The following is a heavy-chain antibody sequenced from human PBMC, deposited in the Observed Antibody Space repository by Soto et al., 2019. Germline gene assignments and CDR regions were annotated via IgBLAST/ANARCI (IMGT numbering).Heavy chain of an antibody. CDR1: GFTFSSYA. CDR3: ARSLQQLVFFDY. Sequence: QVQLVESGGGVVQTGRSLRLSCAASGFTFSSYAMHWVRQAPGKGLEWVAVISYDGSNKYYADSVKGRFTISRDNSKNTLYLQMNSLRAEDTAVYYCARSLQQLVFFDYWGQGTLVTVSS. V-gene: IGHV3-30-3*01. D-gene: IGHD6-13*01. J-gene: IGHJ4*02. CDR2: ISYDGSNK.